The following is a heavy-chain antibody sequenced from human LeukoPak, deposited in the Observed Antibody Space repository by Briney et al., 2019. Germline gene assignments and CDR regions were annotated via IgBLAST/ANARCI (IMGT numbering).Heavy chain of an antibody. D-gene: IGHD1-1*01. CDR1: GFTFSSYA. V-gene: IGHV3-23*01. Sequence: GALRLSCAASGFTFSSYAMSWVRQAPGKGLEWVSAISGSGGSTYYADSVKGRFTISRDNSKNTLYLQMNSLRAEDTAVYYCARGTGSRAEAKGYFQHWGQGTLVTVSS. CDR2: ISGSGGST. CDR3: ARGTGSRAEAKGYFQH. J-gene: IGHJ1*01.